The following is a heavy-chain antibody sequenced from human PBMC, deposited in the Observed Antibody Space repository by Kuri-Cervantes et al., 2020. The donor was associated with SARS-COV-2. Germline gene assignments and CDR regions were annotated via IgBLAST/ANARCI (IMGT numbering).Heavy chain of an antibody. J-gene: IGHJ4*02. D-gene: IGHD6-13*01. Sequence: SETLSLTCAVYGGSFSGYYWSWIRQPPGKGLEWIGEINHSGSTNYNPSLKSRVTISVDTSKNQFSLKLSSVTAADTAVYYCARGGSSWYIRQYYFDYWGQGTLVTVSS. CDR1: GGSFSGYY. CDR3: ARGGSSWYIRQYYFDY. V-gene: IGHV4-34*01. CDR2: INHSGST.